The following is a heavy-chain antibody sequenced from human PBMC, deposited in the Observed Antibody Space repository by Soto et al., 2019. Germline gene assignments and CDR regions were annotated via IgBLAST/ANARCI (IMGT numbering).Heavy chain of an antibody. Sequence: PGGFLRLSCAASGVTFIRNWMSWVRQAPGKGLEWVANIKEDGSNKYYLDSVKGRLTISRDNAKNSLYLQINSLRAEDTAVYYCARETYYYGSGSLASGMDVWGQGTTVTVSS. CDR3: ARETYYYGSGSLASGMDV. V-gene: IGHV3-7*05. CDR1: GVTFIRNW. CDR2: IKEDGSNK. D-gene: IGHD3-10*01. J-gene: IGHJ6*02.